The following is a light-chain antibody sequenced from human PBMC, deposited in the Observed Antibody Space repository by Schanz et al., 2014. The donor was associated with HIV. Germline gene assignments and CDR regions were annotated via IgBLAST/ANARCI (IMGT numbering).Light chain of an antibody. V-gene: IGLV1-44*01. CDR1: RSNIGSKT. CDR2: HNN. Sequence: QSVLTQPPSASGTPGQSVAISCSGSRSNIGSKTVSWYQQLPGAAPKLLVFHNNQRPAGVSGRFSGSKSGTSASLAISGLQSEDEADYYCSSYAGSNSVIFGGGTKVTVL. J-gene: IGLJ2*01. CDR3: SSYAGSNSVI.